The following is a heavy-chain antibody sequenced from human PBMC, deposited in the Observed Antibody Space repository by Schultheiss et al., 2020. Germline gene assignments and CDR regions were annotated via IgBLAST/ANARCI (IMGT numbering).Heavy chain of an antibody. D-gene: IGHD6-19*01. Sequence: GGSLRLSCAASGFTFRNHGMHWVRQAPGKGLEWVSAISGSGGSTYYADSVKGRFTISRDNSKNTLYLQMNSLRAEDTAVYYCARDAGRGSSGWYWGIYYYYYYGMDVWGQGTTVTVSS. CDR1: GFTFRNHG. CDR2: ISGSGGST. CDR3: ARDAGRGSSGWYWGIYYYYYYGMDV. J-gene: IGHJ6*02. V-gene: IGHV3-23*01.